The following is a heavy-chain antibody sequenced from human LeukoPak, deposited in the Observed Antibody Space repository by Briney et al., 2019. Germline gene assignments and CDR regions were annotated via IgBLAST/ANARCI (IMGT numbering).Heavy chain of an antibody. V-gene: IGHV1-2*02. Sequence: ASVKVSCKASGYTFTGYYMHWVRQAPGQGLEWMGWINPNSGGTNYAQKFQGRVTMTRNTSINTAYMELSSLRSEDTAVYYCAREPDYYDSSGMFDPWGQGTLVTVSS. CDR3: AREPDYYDSSGMFDP. J-gene: IGHJ5*02. D-gene: IGHD3-22*01. CDR1: GYTFTGYY. CDR2: INPNSGGT.